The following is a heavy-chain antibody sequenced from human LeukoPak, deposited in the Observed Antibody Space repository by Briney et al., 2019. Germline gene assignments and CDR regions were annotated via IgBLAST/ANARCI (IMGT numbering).Heavy chain of an antibody. CDR1: GLTVSSNY. CDR3: ARALPFGGWFDP. D-gene: IGHD3-16*01. CDR2: IYGGGTA. V-gene: IGHV3-66*01. J-gene: IGHJ5*02. Sequence: PGGSLRLSCAASGLTVSSNYMSWVRQAPGKGLEWVPVIYGGGTAYYADSVKGRFTISRDNSKNMLYPQMNSLRAEDTAVYYCARALPFGGWFDPWGQGTLVTVSS.